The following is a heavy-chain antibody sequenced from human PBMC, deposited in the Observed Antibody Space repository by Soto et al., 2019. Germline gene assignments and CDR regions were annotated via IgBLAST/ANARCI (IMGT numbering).Heavy chain of an antibody. J-gene: IGHJ6*02. D-gene: IGHD3-22*01. CDR3: AREGHDSSGYYPLVGMDV. CDR1: GFTFRTSA. CDR2: ISDAGTNK. Sequence: GGSLRLSCAASGFTFRTSAMHWLRQAPGKGLEWVAVISDAGTNKYYADSVKGRFTISRDNSKNTLYLQMNSLRSEDTAVYYCAREGHDSSGYYPLVGMDVWGQGTTVTVSS. V-gene: IGHV3-30-3*01.